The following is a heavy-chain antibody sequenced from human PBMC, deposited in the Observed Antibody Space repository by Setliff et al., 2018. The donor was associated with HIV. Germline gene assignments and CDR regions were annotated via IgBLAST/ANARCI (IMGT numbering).Heavy chain of an antibody. J-gene: IGHJ2*01. CDR3: ARLYLNTGGYWASTYRYLDL. CDR2: ISSGGNT. Sequence: KPSETLSLTCTVSGVSITSTNFYWGWIRQPPGKGLEWIGSISSGGNTYYNTSLKSRVTMSIDTSNNQFSLKLSSVTAADTSVYHCARLYLNTGGYWASTYRYLDLWGRGTLVTVPQ. D-gene: IGHD2-8*02. CDR1: GVSITSTNFY. V-gene: IGHV4-39*01.